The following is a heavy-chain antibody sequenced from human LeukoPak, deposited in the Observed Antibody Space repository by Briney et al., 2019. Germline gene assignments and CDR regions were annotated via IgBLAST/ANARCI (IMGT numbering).Heavy chain of an antibody. Sequence: SETLSLTCTVSGGSISSSSYYWGWIRQPPGKGLEWIGNIYYSGSTNYNPSLKSRVTMSVDASKKQFSLKLRSVTAADTAVYYCASTPAGYSNFWFTDSWGQGTLVTVSS. CDR2: IYYSGST. CDR1: GGSISSSSYY. J-gene: IGHJ4*02. CDR3: ASTPAGYSNFWFTDS. D-gene: IGHD6-13*01. V-gene: IGHV4-39*07.